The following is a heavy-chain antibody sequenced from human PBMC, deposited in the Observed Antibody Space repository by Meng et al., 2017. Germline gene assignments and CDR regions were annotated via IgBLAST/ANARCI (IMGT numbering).Heavy chain of an antibody. D-gene: IGHD5-24*01. V-gene: IGHV3-23*01. CDR3: AKTRSKHIVEMATSDY. CDR1: GFTFSSYA. CDR2: ISGSGGST. Sequence: GGSLRLSCAASGFTFSSYAMSWVRQAPGKGLEWVSAISGSGGSTYYADSVKGRFTISRDNSKNTLYLQMNSLRAEDTAVYYCAKTRSKHIVEMATSDYWGQGTRVTGAS. J-gene: IGHJ4*01.